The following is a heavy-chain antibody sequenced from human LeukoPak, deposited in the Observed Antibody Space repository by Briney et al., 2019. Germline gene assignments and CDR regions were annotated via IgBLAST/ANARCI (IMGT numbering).Heavy chain of an antibody. CDR3: AARRSGRRIVVVVAATFDY. Sequence: KPSETLSLTCAGYGGSFSGYYWSWIRQPPGKGLEWIGEINHSGSTNYNPSLKSRVTISVDTSKNQFSLKLSSMTAADTAVYYCAARRSGRRIVVVVAATFDYWGQGTLVTVSS. J-gene: IGHJ4*02. CDR1: GGSFSGYY. CDR2: INHSGST. V-gene: IGHV4-34*01. D-gene: IGHD2-15*01.